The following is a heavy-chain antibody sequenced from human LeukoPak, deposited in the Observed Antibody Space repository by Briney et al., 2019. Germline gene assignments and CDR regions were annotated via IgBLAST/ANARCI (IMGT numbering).Heavy chain of an antibody. Sequence: SETLSLTCTVSGYSISSGYYWGWIRQPPGKGLEWIGSIYHSGSTYYNPSLKSRVTISVDTSKNQFSLKLSSVTAADTAVYYCARVISGSYYVDYWGQGTLVTVSS. D-gene: IGHD1-26*01. J-gene: IGHJ4*02. V-gene: IGHV4-38-2*02. CDR3: ARVISGSYYVDY. CDR2: IYHSGST. CDR1: GYSISSGYY.